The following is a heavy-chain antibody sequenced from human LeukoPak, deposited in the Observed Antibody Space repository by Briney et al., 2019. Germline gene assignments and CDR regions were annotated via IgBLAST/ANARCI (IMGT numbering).Heavy chain of an antibody. CDR1: GGPVRSASYY. CDR3: ARDESIVVVTKGGLDY. Sequence: SETLSLTCTVSGGPVRSASYYWSWVRQPAGKGLEWIGRIYTSESTSYNPSLNSRVTMSLDTSRNQFSLKLSSVTAADTAVYYCARDESIVVVTKGGLDYWGQGTLVTVSS. D-gene: IGHD2-21*02. CDR2: IYTSEST. V-gene: IGHV4-61*02. J-gene: IGHJ4*02.